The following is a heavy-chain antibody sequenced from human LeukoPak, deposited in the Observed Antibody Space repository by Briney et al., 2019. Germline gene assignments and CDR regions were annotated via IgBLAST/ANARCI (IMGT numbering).Heavy chain of an antibody. CDR3: ARDRLYDYVWGSYRSSFDY. CDR2: ISTYDANT. Sequence: GASVKVSCKASGYTFTSYGINWVRQAPGQGLEWMGCISTYDANTEYAQKLQGRVTMTTDTSTSTAYMELRSLRSDDTAVYYCARDRLYDYVWGSYRSSFDYWGQGTLVTVSS. CDR1: GYTFTSYG. V-gene: IGHV1-18*01. J-gene: IGHJ4*02. D-gene: IGHD3-16*02.